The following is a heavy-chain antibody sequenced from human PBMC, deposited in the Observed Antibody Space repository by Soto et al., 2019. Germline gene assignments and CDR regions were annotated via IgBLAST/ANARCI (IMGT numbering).Heavy chain of an antibody. J-gene: IGHJ4*02. D-gene: IGHD3-10*01. CDR3: ERYDSYCSGSYGFYFDH. CDR2: IIPIFGTA. Sequence: QVQLVQSGAEVKKPGSSVKVSCKASGGTFSSYAISWVRQAPGQGLEWMGGIIPIFGTANYAQKFQGRVTITADESTSTAYRELSSLRSEDTAGYYCERYDSYCSGSYGFYFDHWGQGTLVTVSS. CDR1: GGTFSSYA. V-gene: IGHV1-69*01.